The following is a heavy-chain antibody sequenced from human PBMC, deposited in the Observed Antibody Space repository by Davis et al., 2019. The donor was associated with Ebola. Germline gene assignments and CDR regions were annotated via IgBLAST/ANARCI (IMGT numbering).Heavy chain of an antibody. J-gene: IGHJ6*03. CDR2: IYYSGST. D-gene: IGHD1-1*01. CDR3: ARSDWNDMFYDYYMDV. V-gene: IGHV4-61*01. CDR1: GGSVSSGTYY. Sequence: MPSETLSLTCTVPGGSVSSGTYYWSWIRQPPGKGLEWIGYIYYSGSTIYNPSLKSRVTISVDTSKNQFSLKLSSVTAADTAVYYCARSDWNDMFYDYYMDVWGKGTTVTVSS.